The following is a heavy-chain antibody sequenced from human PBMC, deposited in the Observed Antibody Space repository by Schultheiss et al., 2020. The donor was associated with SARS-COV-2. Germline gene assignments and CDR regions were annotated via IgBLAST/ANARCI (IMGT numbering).Heavy chain of an antibody. J-gene: IGHJ6*02. V-gene: IGHV3-21*01. CDR2: ISSSSSYI. CDR1: GFTFSSNN. CDR3: ARETLDSSWYTRRWSIRYGMDV. D-gene: IGHD6-13*01. Sequence: GGSLRLSCAASGFTFSSNNMNWVRQAPGKGLEWVSSISSSSSYIYYADSVKGRFTISRDNAKNSLYLQMNSLRAEDTAVYYCARETLDSSWYTRRWSIRYGMDVWGQGTTVTVSS.